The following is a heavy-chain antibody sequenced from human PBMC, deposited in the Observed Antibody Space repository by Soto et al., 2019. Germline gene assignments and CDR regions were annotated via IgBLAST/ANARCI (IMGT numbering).Heavy chain of an antibody. D-gene: IGHD2-2*01. Sequence: QITLKESGPTLVKPTQTLTLTCTFSGFSLSTSGVGVGWIRQPPGKALEWLALIYWNDDERFSPSLKNRLTITKDTSKNQVLLTMTNMDPVDTATYYCVHSRGDTYCDSTRCLQQFDYWGQGTLVTVSS. CDR2: IYWNDDE. V-gene: IGHV2-5*01. J-gene: IGHJ4*02. CDR1: GFSLSTSGVG. CDR3: VHSRGDTYCDSTRCLQQFDY.